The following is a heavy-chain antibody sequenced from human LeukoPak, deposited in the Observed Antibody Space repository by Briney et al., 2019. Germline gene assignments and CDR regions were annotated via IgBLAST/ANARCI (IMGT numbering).Heavy chain of an antibody. D-gene: IGHD3-3*01. Sequence: PSETLSLTCAVSGASISSNHYYWGWLRHSPGKGLEWIGSVFHSGSTYYNPSLKTRVTMSLDASKRQFSLNLTSVTAADTAVYYCARSPVFGVIILHFDCWGQGSLVTVSS. CDR3: ARSPVFGVIILHFDC. V-gene: IGHV4-39*07. J-gene: IGHJ4*02. CDR2: VFHSGST. CDR1: GASISSNHYY.